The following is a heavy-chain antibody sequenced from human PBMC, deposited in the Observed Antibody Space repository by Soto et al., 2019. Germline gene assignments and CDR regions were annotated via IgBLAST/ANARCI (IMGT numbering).Heavy chain of an antibody. CDR3: AKEGSFDWMSDYDY. CDR1: GFTFSSYG. J-gene: IGHJ4*02. Sequence: QVQLVESGGGVVQPGRSLRLSCAASGFTFSSYGMHWVRQAPGKGLEWVAVISYDGSNKYYADSVKGRFTISRDNSKNSLYLQMNSMRAEDTAVYYCAKEGSFDWMSDYDYWGQGTLVTVSS. D-gene: IGHD3-9*01. CDR2: ISYDGSNK. V-gene: IGHV3-30*18.